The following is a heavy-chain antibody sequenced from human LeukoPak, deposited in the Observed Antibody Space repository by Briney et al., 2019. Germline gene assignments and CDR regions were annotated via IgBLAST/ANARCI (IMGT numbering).Heavy chain of an antibody. J-gene: IGHJ4*02. V-gene: IGHV4-39*01. D-gene: IGHD3-3*01. CDR3: ARINPGYDFWSGYTSRFDY. Sequence: PSETLSLTCTVSGGSISSSSYYWGWIRQPPGKGLEWIGSIYYSGSTYYNPSLKSRVTIYVDTSKNQFSLKPSSVTAADTAVYYCARINPGYDFWSGYTSRFDYWGQGTLVTVSS. CDR1: GGSISSSSYY. CDR2: IYYSGST.